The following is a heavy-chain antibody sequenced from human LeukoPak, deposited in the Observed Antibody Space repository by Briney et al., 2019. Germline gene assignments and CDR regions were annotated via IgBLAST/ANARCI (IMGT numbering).Heavy chain of an antibody. CDR2: ISGSGGAT. CDR3: AKRSGSYRSYDY. J-gene: IGHJ4*01. V-gene: IGHV3-23*01. CDR1: GFTFSSYD. Sequence: GGSLRLSCAASGFTFSSYDMSWVRQAPGKGLEWVSVISGSGGATYYADSVKGRFTISRDNSKNSLYLQMNSLRAEDTAVYYCAKRSGSYRSYDYWGQEPWSPSPQ. D-gene: IGHD1-26*01.